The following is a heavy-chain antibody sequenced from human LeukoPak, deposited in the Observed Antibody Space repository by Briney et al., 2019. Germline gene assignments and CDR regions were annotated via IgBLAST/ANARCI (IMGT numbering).Heavy chain of an antibody. V-gene: IGHV3-23*01. CDR1: GFTFSSYA. D-gene: IGHD2-21*01. CDR2: ISGSGVST. Sequence: GGSLRLSCAASGFTFSSYAMSWVRQAPGKGLKWVSGISGSGVSTYYTDPVKGRFTVSRDNSKNTMFLQMNSLRAEDTAVYYCAKGLYGDTFLNWFDYWGQGTLVTVSS. CDR3: AKGLYGDTFLNWFDY. J-gene: IGHJ5*01.